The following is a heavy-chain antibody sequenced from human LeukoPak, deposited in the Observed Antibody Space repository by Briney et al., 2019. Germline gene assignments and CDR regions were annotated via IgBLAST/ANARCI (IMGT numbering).Heavy chain of an antibody. CDR1: GFPFSSYV. Sequence: GGSLRLSCEASGFPFSSYVMIWVRQAPGKGLEWIAYINHNAEMIFYPDFVKGRFTISRDNAKNSLYLQMNALRDEDTAIYYCARDHDWAFDLWGQGTLVTVSS. V-gene: IGHV3-48*02. CDR2: INHNAEMI. D-gene: IGHD3-9*01. J-gene: IGHJ4*02. CDR3: ARDHDWAFDL.